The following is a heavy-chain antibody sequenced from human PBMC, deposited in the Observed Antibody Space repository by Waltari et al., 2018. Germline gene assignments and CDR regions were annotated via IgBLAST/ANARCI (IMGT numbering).Heavy chain of an antibody. CDR1: GYGFTTYA. CDR3: ARDIYLYSSMTFDY. V-gene: IGHV7-4-1*01. CDR2: VNTKTGNP. J-gene: IGHJ4*02. Sequence: QVQLVQSGSELKKPGASVKVSCKASGYGFTTYAMNWVRQAPGQGLEWLGWVNTKTGNPPYAHGFTGRFVFSLDTSVSTAYLQIGSLQPGDTAVYYCARDIYLYSSMTFDYWGQGTLVTVSS. D-gene: IGHD2-2*01.